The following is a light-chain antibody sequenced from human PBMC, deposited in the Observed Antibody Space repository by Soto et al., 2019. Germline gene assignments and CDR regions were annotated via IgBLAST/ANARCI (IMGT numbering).Light chain of an antibody. V-gene: IGKV1-33*01. CDR1: QGISNY. CDR3: QQYVSVFT. Sequence: IHMTKSTSSLSSCAGDRVTITCQASQGISNYLNWYQQKPGKAPKLLIYGASNLETGVQSRFSGSRSGTDCTFNISRLQAEDIATYICQQYVSVFTFGQGTRLEL. CDR2: GAS. J-gene: IGKJ5*01.